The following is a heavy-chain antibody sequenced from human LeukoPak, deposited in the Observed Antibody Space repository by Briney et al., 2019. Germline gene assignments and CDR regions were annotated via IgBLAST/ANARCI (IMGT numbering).Heavy chain of an antibody. CDR2: ISRSSSTI. J-gene: IGHJ4*02. CDR1: GFTFSLYS. Sequence: PGGSLRLSCAASGFTFSLYSMNWVRQAPGKGLEWVSYISRSSSTIYYADSVKGRFTISRDNAQNSLYLQMSSLRDEDTAVYYCARDLNFDFWGQGTVVTVSS. V-gene: IGHV3-48*02. CDR3: ARDLNFDF.